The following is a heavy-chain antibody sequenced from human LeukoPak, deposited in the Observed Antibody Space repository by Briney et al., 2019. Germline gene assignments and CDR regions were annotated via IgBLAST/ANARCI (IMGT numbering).Heavy chain of an antibody. CDR3: ARGNGSYPNDY. V-gene: IGHV1-69*02. CDR2: IIPILGVA. CDR1: GGTFSSYT. Sequence: SVKVSCKASGGTFSSYTISWVRQAPGQGLEWMGRIIPILGVANYAQKFQGRVTITADKSTSTAYMELSSLRSEDTAVYYCARGNGSYPNDYWGQGTLVTVSS. J-gene: IGHJ4*02. D-gene: IGHD1-26*01.